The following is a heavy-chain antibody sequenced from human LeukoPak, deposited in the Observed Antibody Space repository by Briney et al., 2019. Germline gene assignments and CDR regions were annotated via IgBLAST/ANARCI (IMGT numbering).Heavy chain of an antibody. CDR1: GGSISSYY. CDR3: AAEWELSNWFEP. D-gene: IGHD1-26*01. J-gene: IGHJ5*02. Sequence: PSETLSLTCTVSGGSISSYYWSWIRQPPGKGLEWIGYIYYSGSTNYNPSLKSRVTISVDTSKNQFSLKLSSVTAADTAVYYCAAEWELSNWFEPWGQGTLVTVSS. CDR2: IYYSGST. V-gene: IGHV4-59*01.